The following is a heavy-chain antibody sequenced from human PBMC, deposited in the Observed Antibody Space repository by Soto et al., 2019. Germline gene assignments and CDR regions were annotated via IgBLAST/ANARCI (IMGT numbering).Heavy chain of an antibody. CDR1: GYTFTSYG. V-gene: IGHV1-18*01. Sequence: ASVKVSCKASGYTFTSYGISWVRQAPGQGLEWMGWISAYNGNTNYAQKLQGRVTITADESTSTAYMELSSLRSEDTAVYYCARDSGYSSSWYLAFDYWGQGTLVTVSS. CDR3: ARDSGYSSSWYLAFDY. D-gene: IGHD6-13*01. CDR2: ISAYNGNT. J-gene: IGHJ4*02.